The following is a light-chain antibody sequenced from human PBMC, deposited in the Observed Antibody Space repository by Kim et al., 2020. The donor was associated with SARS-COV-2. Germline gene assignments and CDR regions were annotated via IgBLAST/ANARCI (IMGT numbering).Light chain of an antibody. CDR2: NID. CDR1: SGSASTTYS. Sequence: QTVVTQEASLSVSPGGTVTLTCGLSSGSASTTYSPSWYQQTPGQAPRPLIYNIDIRSSGVPDRFSGSILGNKAALTITGAQADDESDYHCVLYLGSGVWVFGGGTQLTVL. J-gene: IGLJ3*02. CDR3: VLYLGSGVWV. V-gene: IGLV8-61*01.